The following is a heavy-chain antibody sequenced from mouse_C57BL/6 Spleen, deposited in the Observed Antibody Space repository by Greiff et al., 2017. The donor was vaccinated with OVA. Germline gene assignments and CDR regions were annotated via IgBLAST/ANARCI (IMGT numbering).Heavy chain of an antibody. J-gene: IGHJ2*01. D-gene: IGHD6-1*01. Sequence: QVQLKQPGAELVRPGSSVKLSCKASGYTFTSYCMHWVKQRPIQGLEWIGNINPSDSETHYNQKFKDKATLTVDKSSSTAYMQLSSLTSEGDAVDNCARRQEDYFDYWGQGTTLTVSS. CDR3: ARRQEDYFDY. V-gene: IGHV1-52*01. CDR1: GYTFTSYC. CDR2: INPSDSET.